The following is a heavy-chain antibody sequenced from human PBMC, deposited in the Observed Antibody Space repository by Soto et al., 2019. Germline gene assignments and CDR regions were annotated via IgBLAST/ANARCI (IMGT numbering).Heavy chain of an antibody. CDR1: GFTFSRYS. J-gene: IGHJ4*02. D-gene: IGHD3-22*01. V-gene: IGHV3-21*01. CDR3: ARQGYYYDSSGYYEEPIDY. CDR2: ISSSSSYI. Sequence: EVQLVESGGGLVKPGGSLRLSCAASGFTFSRYSMNWVRQAPGKGLEWVSSISSSSSYIYYADSVKGRFTISRDNAKNSLYLQMNSLRAEDTAVYYCARQGYYYDSSGYYEEPIDYWGQGTLVTVSS.